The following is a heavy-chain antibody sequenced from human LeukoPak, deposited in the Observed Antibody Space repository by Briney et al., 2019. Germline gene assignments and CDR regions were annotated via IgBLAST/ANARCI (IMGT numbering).Heavy chain of an antibody. D-gene: IGHD3-3*01. CDR1: GYTFTSYD. Sequence: ASVKVSCKAYGYTFTSYDINWVRQATGQGLEWMGWMNPNSGNTGYAQKFQGRVTMTRNTSISTAYMELSSLRSEDTAVYYCARAYYDFWSGYRKNWFDPWGQGALVTVSS. CDR2: MNPNSGNT. J-gene: IGHJ5*02. V-gene: IGHV1-8*01. CDR3: ARAYYDFWSGYRKNWFDP.